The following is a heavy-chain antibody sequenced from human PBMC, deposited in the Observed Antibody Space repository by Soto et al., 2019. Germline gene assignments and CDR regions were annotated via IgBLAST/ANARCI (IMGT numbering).Heavy chain of an antibody. D-gene: IGHD2-8*01. CDR2: ISGSGGST. CDR1: GFTFSSYA. J-gene: IGHJ4*02. CDR3: AKVPLGMVYAIGYSSPDY. Sequence: GGSLRLSCAASGFTFSSYAMSWVRQAPGKGLEWVSAISGSGGSTYYADSVKGRFTISRANSKNTLYLQMNSLRAEDTAVYYCAKVPLGMVYAIGYSSPDYWGQGTLVTVSS. V-gene: IGHV3-23*01.